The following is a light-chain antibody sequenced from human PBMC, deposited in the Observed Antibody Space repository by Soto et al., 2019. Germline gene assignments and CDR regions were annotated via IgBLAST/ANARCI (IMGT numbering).Light chain of an antibody. V-gene: IGKV1-17*01. CDR1: QGIGND. CDR3: LQYNSYPRT. J-gene: IGKJ2*01. Sequence: DIQMTQSPSSLSASVGDRVTITCRASQGIGNDLGWYQQKPGKAPKRLIHSASTLQTGVPSRFSGSGSGTELTHEFTLTISSLKTEDFDTYYCLQYNSYPRTFGQGNKLEIK. CDR2: SAS.